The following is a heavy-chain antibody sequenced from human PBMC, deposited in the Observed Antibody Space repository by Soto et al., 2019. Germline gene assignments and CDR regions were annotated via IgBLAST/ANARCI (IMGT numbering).Heavy chain of an antibody. Sequence: GASVKVSCKASGYSFTSHGIGWVRQAPRQGLEWMGWISAYNGNTNYAQKLQGRVTMTTDTSTSTAYMELRSLRSDDTAEYYCARDNGFGESDVWGQGTTVTVSS. CDR3: ARDNGFGESDV. CDR1: GYSFTSHG. V-gene: IGHV1-18*01. CDR2: ISAYNGNT. J-gene: IGHJ6*02. D-gene: IGHD3-10*01.